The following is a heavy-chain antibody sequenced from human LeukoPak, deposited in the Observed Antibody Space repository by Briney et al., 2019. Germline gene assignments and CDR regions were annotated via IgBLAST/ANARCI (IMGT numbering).Heavy chain of an antibody. CDR3: ARSLRHYYYMDV. Sequence: GGSLGLSCAASGFTFSTYAIHWVRQAPGKGLEYVSGISTNGGSTDYANSVKGRFTISRDNSKNTLYLQMGSLRAEDMAVYYCARSLRHYYYMDVWGKGTTVTVSS. CDR1: GFTFSTYA. V-gene: IGHV3-64*01. CDR2: ISTNGGST. J-gene: IGHJ6*03.